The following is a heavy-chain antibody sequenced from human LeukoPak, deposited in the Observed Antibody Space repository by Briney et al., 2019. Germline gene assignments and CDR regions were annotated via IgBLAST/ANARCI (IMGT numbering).Heavy chain of an antibody. D-gene: IGHD3-10*01. J-gene: IGHJ4*02. V-gene: IGHV3-7*04. Sequence: GGSLRLSCAASGFTFSSYWMSWVRQAPGKGLEWVANIKEDGSGKYYVDPVKGRFTISRDNAKNSLYLQMNSLRAEDTAVYYCARDSSRSSGSSNDYWGQGTLVTVSS. CDR1: GFTFSSYW. CDR2: IKEDGSGK. CDR3: ARDSSRSSGSSNDY.